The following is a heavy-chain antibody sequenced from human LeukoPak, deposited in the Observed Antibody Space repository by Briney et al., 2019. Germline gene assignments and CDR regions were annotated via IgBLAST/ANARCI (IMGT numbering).Heavy chain of an antibody. J-gene: IGHJ5*02. CDR2: IIPIFGTA. CDR3: ARNTYSGSPS. V-gene: IGHV1-69*05. CDR1: VGTFSSYA. Sequence: SVKVSCKASVGTFSSYAISWVRQAPGQGLEWMGGIIPIFGTANYAQKFQGRVTITTDESTSTAYMELSSLRSEDTAVYYCARNTYSGSPSWGQGTLVTVSS. D-gene: IGHD1-26*01.